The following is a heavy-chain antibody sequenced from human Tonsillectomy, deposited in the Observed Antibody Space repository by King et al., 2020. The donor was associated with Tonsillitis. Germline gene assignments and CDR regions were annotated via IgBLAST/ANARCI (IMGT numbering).Heavy chain of an antibody. J-gene: IGHJ4*02. V-gene: IGHV1-18*01. D-gene: IGHD4-17*01. Sequence: VQLVQSGAEVKKPGASVKVSCKASGYTFRSYGISWARQAPGQGLEWMGWISPNNGNTNYARKVQDRVTMTTDTSTSTAYMELGSLTSDDTAVYYCARGGLDDYGDYYEDYFDYWGQGTLVTVSS. CDR3: ARGGLDDYGDYYEDYFDY. CDR1: GYTFRSYG. CDR2: ISPNNGNT.